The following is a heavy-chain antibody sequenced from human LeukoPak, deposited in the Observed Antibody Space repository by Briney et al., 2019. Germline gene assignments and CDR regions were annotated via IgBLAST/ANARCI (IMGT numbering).Heavy chain of an antibody. V-gene: IGHV4-34*01. J-gene: IGHJ4*02. CDR3: ARRRTVWFGELSPHPFDY. CDR1: GGSFSGYY. CDR2: INHSGST. D-gene: IGHD3-10*01. Sequence: SETLSLTCAVYGGSFSGYYWSWIRQPPGKGLEWIGEINHSGSTNYNPSLKSRVTISVDTSKNQFSLKLSSVTAADTAVYYCARRRTVWFGELSPHPFDYWGQGTLVTVSS.